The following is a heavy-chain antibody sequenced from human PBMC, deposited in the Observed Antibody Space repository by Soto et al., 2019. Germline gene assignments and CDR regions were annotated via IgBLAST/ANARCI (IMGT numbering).Heavy chain of an antibody. V-gene: IGHV3-20*01. CDR3: ARAYYCGSTSCYAGGYSCYAPDY. Sequence: GGSLRLSCAASGFTFDDYGMSWVRQAPGKGLEWVSGINWNGGSTGYADSVKGRFTISRDKAKNSLYLQMNSLRAEDTALYHCARAYYCGSTSCYAGGYSCYAPDYWGQGTLVTVSS. D-gene: IGHD2-2*01. CDR2: INWNGGST. J-gene: IGHJ4*02. CDR1: GFTFDDYG.